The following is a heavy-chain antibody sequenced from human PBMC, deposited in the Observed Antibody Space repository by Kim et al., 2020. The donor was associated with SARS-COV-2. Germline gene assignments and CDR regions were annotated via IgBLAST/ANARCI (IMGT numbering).Heavy chain of an antibody. CDR2: INHSGST. CDR3: ASGLYSSGGVDFQH. Sequence: SQTLSLTCAVYGGSFSGYYWSWIRQPPGKGLEWIGEINHSGSTNYNPSLKSRVTISVDTSKNQFSLKLSSVTAADTAVYYCASGLYSSGGVDFQHWGQGTLVTVSS. J-gene: IGHJ1*01. V-gene: IGHV4-34*01. D-gene: IGHD6-25*01. CDR1: GGSFSGYY.